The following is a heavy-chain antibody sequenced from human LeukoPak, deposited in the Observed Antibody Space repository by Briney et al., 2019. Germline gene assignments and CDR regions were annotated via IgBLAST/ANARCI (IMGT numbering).Heavy chain of an antibody. Sequence: PSETLSLTCTVSGDSISTYYWSWIRQPPGKGLEWIGYIYYRVTSDYHPSLKSRVTMSVDMSTRQISLKLSSVTAADTAVYYCARAVGGDGSGSLWGPGTLVTVSS. CDR3: ARAVGGDGSGSL. CDR2: IYYRVTS. V-gene: IGHV4-59*01. J-gene: IGHJ4*02. CDR1: GDSISTYY. D-gene: IGHD3-10*01.